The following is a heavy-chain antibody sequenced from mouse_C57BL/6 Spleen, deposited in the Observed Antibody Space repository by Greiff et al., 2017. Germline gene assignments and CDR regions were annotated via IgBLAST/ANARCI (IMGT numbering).Heavy chain of an antibody. CDR2: IHPNSGST. CDR1: GYTFTSYW. CDR3: ARAIYGSSPFDY. Sequence: QVQLQQPGAELVKPGASVKLSCKASGYTFTSYWMHWVKQRPGQGLEWIGMIHPNSGSTNYNEKFKSKATLTVDKSSSTTYMQLSSLTSEDSAVYYYARAIYGSSPFDYWGQGTTLTVSS. D-gene: IGHD1-1*01. V-gene: IGHV1-64*01. J-gene: IGHJ2*01.